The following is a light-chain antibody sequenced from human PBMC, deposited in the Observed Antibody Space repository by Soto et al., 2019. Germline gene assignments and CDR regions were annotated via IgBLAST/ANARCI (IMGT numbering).Light chain of an antibody. J-gene: IGLJ2*01. CDR3: SSYAGRNTLV. Sequence: QSALTQPPSASGSPGQSVTISCTGTSSDVGGYHYVSWYQQHPGKAPKLMIHEVTKRPSGVPDRFSGSKSGNTASLTVSGLEGEDESDYYCSSYAGRNTLVFGGGTKLTVL. V-gene: IGLV2-8*01. CDR1: SSDVGGYHY. CDR2: EVT.